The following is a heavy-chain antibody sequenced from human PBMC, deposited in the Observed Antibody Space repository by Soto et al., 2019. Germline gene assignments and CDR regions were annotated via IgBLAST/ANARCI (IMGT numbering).Heavy chain of an antibody. CDR1: GGSISSYY. V-gene: IGHV4-59*12. CDR2: IYYSGST. CDR3: AGRKSSSTSSPYYYYYGMDV. Sequence: QVQLQESGPGLVKPSETLSLTCTVSGGSISSYYWSWIRQPPGKGLEWIGYIYYSGSTNYNPSLKRLVTISLDNSTNNYSPKQSTVTAAATAVEYYAGRKSSSTSSPYYYYYGMDVWGQGTTVTVSS. J-gene: IGHJ6*02. D-gene: IGHD2-2*01.